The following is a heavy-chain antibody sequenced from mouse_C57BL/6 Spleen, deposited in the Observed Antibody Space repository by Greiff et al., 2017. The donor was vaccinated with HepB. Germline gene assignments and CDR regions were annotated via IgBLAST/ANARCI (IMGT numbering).Heavy chain of an antibody. CDR3: ARKAYSGWYLDV. CDR1: GFTFSDYG. Sequence: DVQLVESGGGLVKPGGSLKLSCAASGFTFSDYGMHWVRQAPEKGLEWVAYISSGSSTIYYADTVKGRFTISRDNAKNTLFLQMTSLRSEDTAMYYCARKAYSGWYLDVWGTGTTVTVSS. V-gene: IGHV5-17*01. CDR2: ISSGSSTI. D-gene: IGHD2-10*01. J-gene: IGHJ1*03.